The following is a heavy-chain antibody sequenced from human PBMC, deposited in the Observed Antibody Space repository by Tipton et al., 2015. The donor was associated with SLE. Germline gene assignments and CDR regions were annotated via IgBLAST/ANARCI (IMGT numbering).Heavy chain of an antibody. CDR3: VRERKYVVRFRELVAPDL. J-gene: IGHJ3*01. V-gene: IGHV4-34*01. CDR2: IKHTGGT. D-gene: IGHD1-26*01. Sequence: TLSLTCAVYGGSFSGYYWSWIRQTPGEGLEWIGEIKHTGGTNYNPSLESRVTMSVDTSKNQFSLKLSSVTAADTAMYYCVRERKYVVRFRELVAPDLWRQGTVITVSS. CDR1: GGSFSGYY.